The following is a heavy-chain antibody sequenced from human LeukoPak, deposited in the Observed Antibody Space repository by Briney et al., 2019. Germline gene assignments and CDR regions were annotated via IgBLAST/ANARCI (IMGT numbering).Heavy chain of an antibody. CDR3: ARDDYGGRGEFDY. CDR1: GFTFSSYW. Sequence: GGSLRLSCAASGFTFSSYWMHWVRQAPGKGLVWVSRINSDGSATSYADSVKGRFTISRDNAKNTLYLQMNSLRAEDTAVYYCARDDYGGRGEFDYWGQGTLVTVSS. J-gene: IGHJ4*02. CDR2: INSDGSAT. D-gene: IGHD4-23*01. V-gene: IGHV3-74*01.